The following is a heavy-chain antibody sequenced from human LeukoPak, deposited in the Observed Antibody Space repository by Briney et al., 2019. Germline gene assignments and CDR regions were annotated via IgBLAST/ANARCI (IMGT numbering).Heavy chain of an antibody. Sequence: GGSLRLSCAASGFTFSDYYMSWVRQAPGKGLEWVSAISISGENTYYADSVKGRFTISRDTSRNTLYLQMHSLRAEDTAVYYCARLISTSSSRFSDYWGQGTLVTVSS. D-gene: IGHD6-6*01. CDR1: GFTFSDYY. CDR3: ARLISTSSSRFSDY. J-gene: IGHJ4*02. V-gene: IGHV3-23*01. CDR2: ISISGENT.